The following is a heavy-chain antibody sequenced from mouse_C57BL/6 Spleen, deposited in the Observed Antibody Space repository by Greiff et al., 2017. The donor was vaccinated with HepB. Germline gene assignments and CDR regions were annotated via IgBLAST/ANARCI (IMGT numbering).Heavy chain of an antibody. CDR1: GYSITSGYY. J-gene: IGHJ4*01. Sequence: EVQLQESGPGLVKPSQSLSLTCSVTGYSITSGYYWNWIRQFPGNKLEWMGYISYDGSNNYNPSLKNRICITRDTSKNQFFLKLNSVTTEDTATYYCAKGGNYPYYYAMDYWGQGTSVTVSS. CDR3: AKGGNYPYYYAMDY. V-gene: IGHV3-6*01. D-gene: IGHD2-1*01. CDR2: ISYDGSN.